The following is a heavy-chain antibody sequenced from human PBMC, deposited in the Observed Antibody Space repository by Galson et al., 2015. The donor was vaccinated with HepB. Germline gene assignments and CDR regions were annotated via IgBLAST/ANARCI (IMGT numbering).Heavy chain of an antibody. CDR2: ISGSSSYI. D-gene: IGHD2-15*01. Sequence: SLRLSCAASGFTFSSYAMSWVRQAPGKGLEWVSGISGSSSYIYYADSVKGRFTISRDNAKNSLYLQMNSLRAEDTAVYYCARDFRLRGISADYWGQGTLVTVSS. CDR1: GFTFSSYA. V-gene: IGHV3-21*01. CDR3: ARDFRLRGISADY. J-gene: IGHJ4*02.